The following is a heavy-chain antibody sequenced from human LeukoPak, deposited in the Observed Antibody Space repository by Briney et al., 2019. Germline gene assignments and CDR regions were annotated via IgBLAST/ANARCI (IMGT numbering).Heavy chain of an antibody. CDR3: AKYRVEMATINPYYFDY. D-gene: IGHD5-12*01. CDR2: ISGGGGST. Sequence: GGSLRLSCAASGFTFSSYAMSWVRQAPGKGLEWVSAISGGGGSTYYADSVKGRFTISRDNSKNTLYLQMNSLRAEDTAVYYCAKYRVEMATINPYYFDYWGQGTLVTVSS. J-gene: IGHJ4*02. V-gene: IGHV3-23*01. CDR1: GFTFSSYA.